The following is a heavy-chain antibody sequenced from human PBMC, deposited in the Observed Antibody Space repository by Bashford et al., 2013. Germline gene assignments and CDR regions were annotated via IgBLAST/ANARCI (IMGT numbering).Heavy chain of an antibody. Sequence: VASVKVSCKASGYTFTGYYMHWVRQAPGQGLEWMGWINPNSGGTNYAQKFQGRVTMTRDTSISTAYMELSRLRSDDTAVYYCAREMDTAMITPRFXFDIWGPRDKWSP. J-gene: IGHJ3*02. D-gene: IGHD5-18*01. CDR3: AREMDTAMITPRFXFDI. V-gene: IGHV1-2*02. CDR2: INPNSGGT. CDR1: GYTFTGYY.